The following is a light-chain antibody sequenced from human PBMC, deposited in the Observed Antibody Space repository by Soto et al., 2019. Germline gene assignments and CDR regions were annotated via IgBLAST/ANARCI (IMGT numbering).Light chain of an antibody. CDR1: SSDVGGYNY. V-gene: IGLV2-14*01. CDR2: DVS. CDR3: SSYTSNSTLVV. Sequence: QSALTQPASVSGSPGQSITISCTGTSSDVGGYNYVSCYQQHPGKAPKLMIYDVSNRPSGVSNRFSGSKSSNTASLTISGLQAEDEADYYCSSYTSNSTLVVFGGGTKLT. J-gene: IGLJ2*01.